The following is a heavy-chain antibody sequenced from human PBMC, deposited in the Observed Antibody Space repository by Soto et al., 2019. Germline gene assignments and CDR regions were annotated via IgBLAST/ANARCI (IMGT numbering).Heavy chain of an antibody. V-gene: IGHV5-51*01. CDR3: ARLGVWATNTGHGMDV. J-gene: IGHJ6*02. D-gene: IGHD3-16*01. Sequence: EVQLVQSGAEVKTPGESLKISCKGSGYRFTSYWIGWVRQMPGKGLEWMGIIYPGDSDTRYSPSFQGQVTISADKSISTAYLQWTSLMASDTAMYYCARLGVWATNTGHGMDVWGQGTTVTVSS. CDR2: IYPGDSDT. CDR1: GYRFTSYW.